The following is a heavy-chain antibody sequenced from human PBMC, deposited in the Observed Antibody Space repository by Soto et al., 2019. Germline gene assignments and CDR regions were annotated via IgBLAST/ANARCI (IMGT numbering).Heavy chain of an antibody. CDR2: IIPIFGTA. CDR3: VRSFAYDILTGYYTPAQDYYYYGMDV. CDR1: GGTFSSYA. J-gene: IGHJ6*02. D-gene: IGHD3-9*01. Sequence: GASVKVSCKASGGTFSSYAISWVRQAPGQGLEWMGGIIPIFGTANYAQKFQGRVTITADESTSTAYMELSSLRSEDTAVYYCVRSFAYDILTGYYTPAQDYYYYGMDVWGQGTTVTVSS. V-gene: IGHV1-69*13.